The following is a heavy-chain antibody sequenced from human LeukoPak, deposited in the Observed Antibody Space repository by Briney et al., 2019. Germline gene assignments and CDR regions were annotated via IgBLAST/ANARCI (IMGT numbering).Heavy chain of an antibody. D-gene: IGHD2-21*02. J-gene: IGHJ6*03. CDR2: IYSVGST. CDR3: ARSGCGGDCYSSYYYYYMDV. V-gene: IGHV3-53*01. CDR1: GFTVSSNY. Sequence: GGSLRLSCAASGFTVSSNYMSWVRQAPGKGLEWVSVIYSVGSTYYAESVKGRFTISRDNSKNTLYLQMNSLRAEDTAVYYCARSGCGGDCYSSYYYYYMDVWGKGTTVTVSS.